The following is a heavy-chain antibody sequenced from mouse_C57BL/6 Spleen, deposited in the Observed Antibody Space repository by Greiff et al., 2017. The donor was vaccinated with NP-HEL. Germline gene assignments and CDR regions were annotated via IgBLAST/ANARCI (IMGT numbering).Heavy chain of an antibody. J-gene: IGHJ1*03. CDR3: ARHEERDYDEDWYFDV. CDR1: GYTFTEYP. Sequence: VQLQQSGAELVKPGASVKLSCKASGYTFTEYPIHWVQQRSGQGLEWIGWFYPGSGSIKYNEKFKDKATLTADKSSSTVYMERSRLTSEDSAVYFCARHEERDYDEDWYFDVWGTGTTVTVSS. D-gene: IGHD2-4*01. V-gene: IGHV1-62-2*01. CDR2: FYPGSGSI.